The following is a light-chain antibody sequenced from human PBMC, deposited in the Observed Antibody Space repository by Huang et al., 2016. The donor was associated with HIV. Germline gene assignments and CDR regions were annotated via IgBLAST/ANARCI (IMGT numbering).Light chain of an antibody. CDR1: PSINTW. CDR3: QQYNSSPYS. Sequence: DIQMTQSPSTLSASVGDRVPITCRASPSINTWLAWYQQKPGTAPKLLIYKASSLQGGVPSRFSGSGSGTQFTLTISSLQPDDFATYYCQQYNSSPYSFGQGTKLEIK. V-gene: IGKV1-5*03. J-gene: IGKJ2*03. CDR2: KAS.